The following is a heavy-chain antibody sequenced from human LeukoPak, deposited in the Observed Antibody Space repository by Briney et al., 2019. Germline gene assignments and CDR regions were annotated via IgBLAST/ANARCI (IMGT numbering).Heavy chain of an antibody. CDR3: ARPTSGGYDSSFDY. D-gene: IGHD6-6*01. CDR2: IYPGDSDT. Sequence: KGXXYAFTTYWIGGGRRRPGKGVEWMGIIYPGDSDTRYSPSFQGQVTISDDKSINTSYLKWSSLKASDTAMYYCARPTSGGYDSSFDYWGQGTLVTVSS. CDR1: XYAFTTYW. J-gene: IGHJ4*02. V-gene: IGHV5-51*01.